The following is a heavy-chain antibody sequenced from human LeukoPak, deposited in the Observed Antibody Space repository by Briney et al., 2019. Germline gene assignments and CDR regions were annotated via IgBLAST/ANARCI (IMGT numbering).Heavy chain of an antibody. CDR2: ISYDGSNE. J-gene: IGHJ6*02. CDR3: ARDRKGALNYDMDV. CDR1: GFTFSSYA. Sequence: GRSLRLSCAASGFTFSSYAMHWVRQAPGKGLEWVAVISYDGSNEYYADSVKGRFTISRDNSKNTLYLPMNSLRAEDTAVYYCARDRKGALNYDMDVWGQGTTVTVSS. V-gene: IGHV3-30*04.